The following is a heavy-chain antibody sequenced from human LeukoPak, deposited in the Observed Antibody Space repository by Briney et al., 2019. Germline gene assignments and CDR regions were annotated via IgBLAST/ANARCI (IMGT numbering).Heavy chain of an antibody. Sequence: PGGSLRLSCSASGFTFSSYAMHWVRQAPGQGLEYVSTITGNGGRTYYADSVKGRFTISRDNSKNTLYLQMSSLRLEDTAVYYCVKVLGAYIADYWGQGTLVTVSS. CDR3: VKVLGAYIADY. V-gene: IGHV3-64D*09. CDR1: GFTFSSYA. D-gene: IGHD3-3*02. CDR2: ITGNGGRT. J-gene: IGHJ4*02.